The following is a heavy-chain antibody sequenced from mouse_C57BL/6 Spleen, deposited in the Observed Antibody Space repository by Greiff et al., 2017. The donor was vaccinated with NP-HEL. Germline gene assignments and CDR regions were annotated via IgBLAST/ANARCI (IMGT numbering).Heavy chain of an antibody. J-gene: IGHJ4*01. Sequence: EVQLQQSGPELVKPGASVKIPCKASGYTFTDYHMDWVKQSHGKSLEWLGDINPNNGGTIYNQKFKGKATLTVDKSSSTAYMELRSLTSEDTAVYYCARSGYGNYVGAMDYWGQGTSVTVSS. D-gene: IGHD2-1*01. V-gene: IGHV1-18*01. CDR1: GYTFTDYH. CDR3: ARSGYGNYVGAMDY. CDR2: INPNNGGT.